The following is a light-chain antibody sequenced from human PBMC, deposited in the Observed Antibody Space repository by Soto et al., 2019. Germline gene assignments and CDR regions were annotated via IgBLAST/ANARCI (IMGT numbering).Light chain of an antibody. J-gene: IGKJ4*01. CDR1: QSVGTY. V-gene: IGKV3-11*01. CDR2: DAS. CDR3: QQRVNWLT. Sequence: EIVLTQSPAILSLSPGERATLSCRASQSVGTYLDWYQQKLGQAPRLLLYDASNRATGIPARFSGSGSGTDFTLTISSLEPEDFEVYYCQQRVNWLTFGGGTKVEL.